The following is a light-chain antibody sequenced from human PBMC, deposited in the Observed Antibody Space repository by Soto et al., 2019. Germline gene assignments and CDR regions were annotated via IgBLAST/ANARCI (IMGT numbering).Light chain of an antibody. V-gene: IGKV3-20*01. CDR2: GAS. J-gene: IGKJ5*01. CDR3: QQYGGSPAIT. CDR1: QSVSSSY. Sequence: EIVLTQSPGTLSLSPGERATLSCRASQSVSSSYVAWYQQKPGQAPRLLIYGASSRATGIPDRFRASASGTDFTLTISRLEPEDFAVYFCQQYGGSPAITFGQGTRLEI.